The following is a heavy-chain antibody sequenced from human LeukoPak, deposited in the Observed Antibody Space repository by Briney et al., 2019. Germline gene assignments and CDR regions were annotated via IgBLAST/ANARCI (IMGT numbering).Heavy chain of an antibody. CDR3: ARYYDILTGLDY. J-gene: IGHJ4*02. CDR2: IYHSGST. Sequence: SQTLSLTCTVSGGSISSGGYYWSWIRQPPGKGLEWIGYIYHSGSTYYNPSLKSRVTISVDRSKNQFSLKLSSVTAADTAVYYCARYYDILTGLDYWGQGTLVTVSS. D-gene: IGHD3-9*01. CDR1: GGSISSGGYY. V-gene: IGHV4-30-2*01.